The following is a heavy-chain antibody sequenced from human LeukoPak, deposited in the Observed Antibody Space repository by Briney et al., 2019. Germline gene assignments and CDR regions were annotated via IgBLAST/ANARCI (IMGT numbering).Heavy chain of an antibody. V-gene: IGHV4-59*01. CDR2: IYYSGST. CDR3: ARATGGAAAADFDP. J-gene: IGHJ5*02. CDR1: GGSISSYY. D-gene: IGHD6-13*01. Sequence: SETLSLTCTVSGGSISSYYWSWIRQPPGKGLEWIGYIYYSGSTNYNPSLKSRVAISVDTSKNQFSLNLSSVTAADTAVYYCARATGGAAAADFDPWGQGTLVTVSS.